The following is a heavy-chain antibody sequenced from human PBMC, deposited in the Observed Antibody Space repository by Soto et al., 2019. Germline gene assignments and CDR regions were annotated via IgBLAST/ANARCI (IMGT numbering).Heavy chain of an antibody. CDR3: ARGTVPPKLELQYYYGMDV. D-gene: IGHD1-7*01. J-gene: IGHJ6*02. Sequence: QVQLVQPGAEVKKPGSSVKVSCKASGGTFSSYAISWVRQAPGQGLEWMGGIIPIFGTANYAQKFQGRVTITADESTSTAYMELSSLRSEDTAVYYCARGTVPPKLELQYYYGMDVWGQGTTVTVSS. CDR1: GGTFSSYA. V-gene: IGHV1-69*01. CDR2: IIPIFGTA.